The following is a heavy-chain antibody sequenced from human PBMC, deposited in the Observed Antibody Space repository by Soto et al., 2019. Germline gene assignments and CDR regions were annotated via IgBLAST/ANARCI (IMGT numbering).Heavy chain of an antibody. Sequence: QVQLQQWGAGLLKPSETLSLTCAVYGGSFSGYYWSWIRQPPGKGLEWIGEINHSGSTNYNPSLKSRVTISVDTSKNQFSLKLSSVTAADTAVYYCAREEVAATSAIAYWGQGTLVTVSS. CDR1: GGSFSGYY. V-gene: IGHV4-34*01. D-gene: IGHD2-15*01. CDR3: AREEVAATSAIAY. CDR2: INHSGST. J-gene: IGHJ4*02.